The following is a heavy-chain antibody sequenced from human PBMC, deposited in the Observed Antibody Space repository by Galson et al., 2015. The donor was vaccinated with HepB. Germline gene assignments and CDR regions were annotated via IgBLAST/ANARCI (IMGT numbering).Heavy chain of an antibody. V-gene: IGHV3-21*01. J-gene: IGHJ4*02. CDR2: ISSSSSYI. D-gene: IGHD1-26*01. CDR3: ARARGVGWVRSGYFDY. Sequence: SLRLSCAASGFTFSSYSMNWVRQAPGKGLEWVSSISSSSSYIYYADSVKGRFTISRDNAKNSLYLQMNSLRAEDTAVYYCARARGVGWVRSGYFDYWGQGTPVTVSS. CDR1: GFTFSSYS.